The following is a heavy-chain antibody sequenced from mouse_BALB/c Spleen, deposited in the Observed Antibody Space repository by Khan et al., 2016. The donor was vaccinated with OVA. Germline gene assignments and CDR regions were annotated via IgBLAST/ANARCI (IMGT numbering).Heavy chain of an antibody. Sequence: VQLKESGPGLVKPSQSLSLTCTVTGYSITSDYAWNWIRQFPGNKLEWMGFISYSGNTNYNPSLKSRISITRDTSKNQFFLQLNPVTTEDTATYYGARVYGGDFDYWGQGTTLTVSS. D-gene: IGHD1-1*01. J-gene: IGHJ2*01. CDR3: ARVYGGDFDY. V-gene: IGHV3-2*02. CDR1: GYSITSDYA. CDR2: ISYSGNT.